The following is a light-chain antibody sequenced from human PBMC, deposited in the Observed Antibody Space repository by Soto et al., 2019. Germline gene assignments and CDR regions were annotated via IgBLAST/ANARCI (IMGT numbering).Light chain of an antibody. V-gene: IGKV1-39*01. CDR3: QQSYRAPVT. J-gene: IGKJ5*01. CDR2: TAS. CDR1: DSISKF. Sequence: DIQMTQYPSSLSASVGDRVTITCRASDSISKFLNWYQQKPGKTPKHLISTASSLQSGVPSRFSGSGSGTDFSLTISSLQPEDFATYYCQQSYRAPVTFGQGTRLEIK.